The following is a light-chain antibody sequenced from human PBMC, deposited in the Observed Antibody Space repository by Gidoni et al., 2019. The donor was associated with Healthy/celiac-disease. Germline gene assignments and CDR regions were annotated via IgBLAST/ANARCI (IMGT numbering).Light chain of an antibody. Sequence: DIQMTKSPSSLSASVGDRVTITCQASQDISNYLNWYQQKPGQAPKLLIYDSSNLETGVPSRFSGSGSGTDFTFTISSLQPEDIATYYCQQYDNLPLTFGGGTKVEIK. CDR1: QDISNY. V-gene: IGKV1-33*01. CDR2: DSS. J-gene: IGKJ4*01. CDR3: QQYDNLPLT.